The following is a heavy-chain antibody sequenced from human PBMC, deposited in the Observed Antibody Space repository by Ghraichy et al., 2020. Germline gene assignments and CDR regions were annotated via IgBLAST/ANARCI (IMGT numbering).Heavy chain of an antibody. J-gene: IGHJ4*02. CDR1: GFTVSSNY. CDR3: ARDGLEGATGD. D-gene: IGHD1-26*01. CDR2: IYSGRST. V-gene: IGHV3-66*01. Sequence: GGSLRLSCAASGFTVSSNYMSWVRQAPGKGLEWVSGIYSGRSTYYADYVKGRFTISRDNSKNTLYIHMNSLRAEDTAEYYCARDGLEGATGDWGQGTLVTVSS.